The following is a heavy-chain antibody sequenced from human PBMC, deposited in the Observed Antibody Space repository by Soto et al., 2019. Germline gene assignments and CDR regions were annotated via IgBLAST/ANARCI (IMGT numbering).Heavy chain of an antibody. D-gene: IGHD2-21*01. CDR3: ARPRAPIVGIGSYYYGMDV. J-gene: IGHJ6*01. CDR2: VSYDGSNK. V-gene: IGHV3-30-3*01. Sequence: PGGALRLSCAASVFTFSYYLIHLVRQPPGKGLEWVAVVSYDGSNKYYADSVKGRFTISRDNSKNTVYLQMNSLRAEDTAVYYCARPRAPIVGIGSYYYGMDVWGQGTPVTVSS. CDR1: VFTFSYYL.